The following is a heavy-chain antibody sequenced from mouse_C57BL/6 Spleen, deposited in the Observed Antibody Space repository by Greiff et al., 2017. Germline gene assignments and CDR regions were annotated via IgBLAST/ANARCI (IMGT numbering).Heavy chain of an antibody. Sequence: EVQVVESGPGMVKPSQSLSLTCTVTGYSITSGYDWHWIRHFPGNKLEWMGYISYSGSTNYNPSLKSRISITHDTSKNHFFLKLNSVTTEDTATYYCARGEDGYYVPWFAYWGQGTLVTVSA. V-gene: IGHV3-1*01. CDR2: ISYSGST. CDR3: ARGEDGYYVPWFAY. J-gene: IGHJ3*01. CDR1: GYSITSGYD. D-gene: IGHD2-3*01.